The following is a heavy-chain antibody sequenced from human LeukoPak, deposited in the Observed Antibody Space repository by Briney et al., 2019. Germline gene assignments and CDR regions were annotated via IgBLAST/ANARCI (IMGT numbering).Heavy chain of an antibody. D-gene: IGHD6-19*01. CDR2: IYRDGST. V-gene: IGHV3-53*01. CDR1: GFTVSSNY. CDR3: ARDPRSGSVNFDY. Sequence: GGSLRLSCAASGFTVSSNYMSWVRQAPGKGLEWVSDIYRDGSTFYADSVKGRFTISRDNFKNTLYLQMNSLRAEDTAVYYCARDPRSGSVNFDYWGQGTLVTVSS. J-gene: IGHJ4*02.